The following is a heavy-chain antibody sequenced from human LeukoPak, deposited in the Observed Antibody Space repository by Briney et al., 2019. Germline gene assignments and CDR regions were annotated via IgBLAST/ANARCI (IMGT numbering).Heavy chain of an antibody. CDR2: ISSSGSTI. D-gene: IGHD2-8*01. J-gene: IGHJ4*02. Sequence: GGSLRLSCAASGFTFSDYYVSWIRQAPGRGLEGVSYISSSGSTIYYADSVKGRFTISRDNAKNSLYLQMNSLRAEDTAVYYCARAKTRGVLDYWGQGTLVTVSS. CDR3: ARAKTRGVLDY. V-gene: IGHV3-11*04. CDR1: GFTFSDYY.